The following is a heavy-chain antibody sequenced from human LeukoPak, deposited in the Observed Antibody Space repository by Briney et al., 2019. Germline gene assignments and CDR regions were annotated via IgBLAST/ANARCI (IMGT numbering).Heavy chain of an antibody. D-gene: IGHD5-18*01. CDR3: ARDTGGGYCCYDC. J-gene: IGHJ4*02. CDR2: IKQDGSEK. Sequence: GGSLRLSCAASGFTFSSYWMTWIRQAPGKGLEWVANIKQDGSEKYYVDSVKGRFTISRDNAKNSLYLQMNSLRAEDTAVYYCARDTGGGYCCYDCWGQGTLVTVSS. V-gene: IGHV3-7*01. CDR1: GFTFSSYW.